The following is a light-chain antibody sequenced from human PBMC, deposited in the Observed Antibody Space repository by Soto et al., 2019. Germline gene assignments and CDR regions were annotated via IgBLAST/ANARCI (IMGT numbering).Light chain of an antibody. CDR2: DAS. Sequence: EIVLTQSPATLSLSPGERATLSCRASQSVGSYLAWYQQKPGQAPRLLIYDASNRATGIPARFSGSGSGTDFTLTISSLEPEDFAVYYCQQRSNWPLLTFGGGTKVESK. CDR1: QSVGSY. V-gene: IGKV3-11*01. J-gene: IGKJ4*01. CDR3: QQRSNWPLLT.